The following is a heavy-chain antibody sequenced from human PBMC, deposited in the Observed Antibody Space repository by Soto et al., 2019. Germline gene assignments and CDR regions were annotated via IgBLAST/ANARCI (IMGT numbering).Heavy chain of an antibody. D-gene: IGHD2-15*01. Sequence: ESGGGLVQPGRSLRLSCAASGFTFDNCGMHWVRQAPGKGLEWVAGISWDSSTIGYVDSVKGRFIISRDDAKNSLYLQMDSLRGEDTALYYCVQGRYPTMATPLDHWGQGTQVIVSS. CDR3: VQGRYPTMATPLDH. V-gene: IGHV3-9*01. CDR1: GFTFDNCG. J-gene: IGHJ4*02. CDR2: ISWDSSTI.